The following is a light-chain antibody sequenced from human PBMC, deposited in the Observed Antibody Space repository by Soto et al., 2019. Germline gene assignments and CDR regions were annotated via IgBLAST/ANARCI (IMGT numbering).Light chain of an antibody. CDR2: GAS. V-gene: IGKV3-15*01. J-gene: IGKJ4*01. CDR3: QQYNDWPLT. CDR1: QSVNSN. Sequence: EKVMTQSPATLSVSPGERATLSCRASQSVNSNLAWYQQEPGQAPRLLLYGASTRAIGIPARFSGSASGTEFTLTISSLQSEDSAVYYCQQYNDWPLTFGGGTKVDIK.